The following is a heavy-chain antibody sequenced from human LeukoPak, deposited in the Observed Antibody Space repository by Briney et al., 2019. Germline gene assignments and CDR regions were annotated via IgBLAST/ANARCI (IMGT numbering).Heavy chain of an antibody. CDR1: GGSISSSNW. CDR3: ARLYSGNGSFDY. V-gene: IGHV4-4*02. J-gene: IGHJ4*02. CDR2: IYHSGST. D-gene: IGHD4-11*01. Sequence: PSETLSLTCAVSGGSISSSNWWSWVRQPPGEGLEWIGEIYHSGSTNYNPSLKSRVTISVDKSKNQFSLKLSSVTAADTAVYYCARLYSGNGSFDYWGQGTPVTVSS.